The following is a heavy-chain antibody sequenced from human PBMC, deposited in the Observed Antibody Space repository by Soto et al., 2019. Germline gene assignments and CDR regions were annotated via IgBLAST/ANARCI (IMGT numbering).Heavy chain of an antibody. CDR2: IYHSGST. Sequence: PSETLSLTCAVSGYSISSGYYWGWIRQPPGKGLEWIGSIYHSGSTYYNPSLKSRVTISVDTSKNQFSLKLSSVTAADTAVYYCARVGSHYYYYGMDVWGQGTTVTVSS. CDR1: GYSISSGYY. CDR3: ARVGSHYYYYGMDV. J-gene: IGHJ6*02. V-gene: IGHV4-38-2*01.